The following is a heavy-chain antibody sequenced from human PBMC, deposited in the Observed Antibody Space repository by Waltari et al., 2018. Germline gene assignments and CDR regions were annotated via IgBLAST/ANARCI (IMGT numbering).Heavy chain of an antibody. CDR2: IKQDGSEK. Sequence: EVQLVESGGGLVQPGGSLRLSCAASGFTFIIYWMSSVRQAPGKGLEWVANIKQDGSEKYYVDSVKGRFTISRDNAKNSLYLQMNSLRAEDTAVYYCARDRGFSMYGYYYGMDVWGQGTTVTVSS. CDR3: ARDRGFSMYGYYYGMDV. CDR1: GFTFIIYW. J-gene: IGHJ6*02. D-gene: IGHD2-8*01. V-gene: IGHV3-7*03.